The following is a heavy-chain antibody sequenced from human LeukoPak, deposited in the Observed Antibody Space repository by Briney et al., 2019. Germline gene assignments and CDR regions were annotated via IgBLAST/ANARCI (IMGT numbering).Heavy chain of an antibody. CDR1: GFSFSTYW. D-gene: IGHD3-10*01. J-gene: IGHJ4*02. CDR2: IKQDGSEK. Sequence: PGGSLRLSCAASGFSFSTYWMTRVRQAPGKGLEWVAIIKQDGSEKYYVDSVKGRFTISRDNAKNSLYLQMSSLRADDTAVYYCARDRGSYWGQGTLVTVYS. V-gene: IGHV3-7*01. CDR3: ARDRGSY.